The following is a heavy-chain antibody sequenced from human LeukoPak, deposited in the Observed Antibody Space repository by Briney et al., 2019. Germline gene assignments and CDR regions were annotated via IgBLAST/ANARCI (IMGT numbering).Heavy chain of an antibody. J-gene: IGHJ4*02. CDR1: GFTFDDYA. V-gene: IGHV3-9*01. CDR3: AKGGTIVVAATLDY. Sequence: PGGSLRLSCAASGFTFDDYAMHWVRQAPGKGLEWVSGISWNSGSIGYADSVKGRLTISRDNAKNSLYLQMNSLRAEDTALYYCAKGGTIVVAATLDYWGQGTLVTVSS. CDR2: ISWNSGSI. D-gene: IGHD2-15*01.